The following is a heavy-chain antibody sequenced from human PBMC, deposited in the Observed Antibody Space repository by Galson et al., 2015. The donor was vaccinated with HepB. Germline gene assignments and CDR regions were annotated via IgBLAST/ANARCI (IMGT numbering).Heavy chain of an antibody. Sequence: SVKVSCKASGYTFTSYGISWVRQAPGQGLEWMGWISAYNGNTNYAQKLQGRVTMTTDTSTSTAYMELRSLRSDDTAVYYCAIRIAAAGTGPLVYWGQGTLVTVSS. V-gene: IGHV1-18*01. CDR1: GYTFTSYG. CDR2: ISAYNGNT. CDR3: AIRIAAAGTGPLVY. J-gene: IGHJ4*02. D-gene: IGHD6-13*01.